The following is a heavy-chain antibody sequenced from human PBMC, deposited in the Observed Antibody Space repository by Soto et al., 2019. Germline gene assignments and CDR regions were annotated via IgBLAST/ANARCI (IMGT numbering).Heavy chain of an antibody. V-gene: IGHV3-13*01. Sequence: GGSLRLSCAASGFTFSTHDMHWVRRATGKGLEWISAIDTAGGTYYQDSVKGRFTISRENAKNSFYLQMNSLRAGDTAVYYCARXIDGSYCGGDCPGGMDVWGQGTTVTVAS. CDR2: IDTAGGT. CDR1: GFTFSTHD. J-gene: IGHJ6*02. D-gene: IGHD2-21*02. CDR3: ARXIDGSYCGGDCPGGMDV.